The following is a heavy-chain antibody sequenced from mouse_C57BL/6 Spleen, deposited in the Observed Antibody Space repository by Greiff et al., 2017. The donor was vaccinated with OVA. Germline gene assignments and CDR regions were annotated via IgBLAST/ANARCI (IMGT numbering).Heavy chain of an antibody. D-gene: IGHD2-4*01. CDR2: IRNKANGYTT. CDR1: GFTFTDYY. Sequence: DVMLVESGGGLVQPGGSLSLSCAASGFTFTDYYMSWVRQPPGKALEWLGFIRNKANGYTTEYSASVKGRFTISRDNSQSILYLQMNALRAEDSATYYCASRGDYDGYAMDYWSQGTSVTVS. J-gene: IGHJ4*01. CDR3: ASRGDYDGYAMDY. V-gene: IGHV7-3*01.